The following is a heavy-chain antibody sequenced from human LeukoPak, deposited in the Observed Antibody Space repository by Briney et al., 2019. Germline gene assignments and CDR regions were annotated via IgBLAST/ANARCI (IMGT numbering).Heavy chain of an antibody. CDR1: GFTFGKYW. D-gene: IGHD6-13*01. Sequence: PGGSLRLSCVASGFTFGKYWMNWVRQAPGKGLEWVANIKEDGSDKYYVDSVKGRFTISRDNAKKSLYLQMNSLRAEDTAIYYCARGAMAAAGYWGQGTLVTVSS. V-gene: IGHV3-7*01. J-gene: IGHJ4*02. CDR2: IKEDGSDK. CDR3: ARGAMAAAGY.